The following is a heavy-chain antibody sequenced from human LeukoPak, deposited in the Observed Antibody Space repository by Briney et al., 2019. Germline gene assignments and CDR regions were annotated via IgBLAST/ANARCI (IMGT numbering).Heavy chain of an antibody. D-gene: IGHD6-19*01. Sequence: GGSPRLSCTASGFTFDDYAMHWVRQAPGKGLEWVSSISWNGGSIGYADSVKGRFTISRDDAKNSLYLRMNSLRPEDTALYYCAKDIAPPSSGTFDYWGQGTLVTVSS. CDR3: AKDIAPPSSGTFDY. V-gene: IGHV3-9*01. CDR2: ISWNGGSI. CDR1: GFTFDDYA. J-gene: IGHJ4*02.